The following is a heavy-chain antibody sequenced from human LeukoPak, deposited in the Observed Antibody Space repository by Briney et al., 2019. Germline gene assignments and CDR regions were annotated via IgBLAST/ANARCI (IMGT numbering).Heavy chain of an antibody. CDR3: TRRLAVSGMDGVNS. V-gene: IGHV3-21*01. J-gene: IGHJ5*01. Sequence: GGCLSISSSASGSRFSIHTMNWARQAPGKGLEWVSSISSTSGYITYSDSVKGRFTISRDNAKNSLFLQMNSLSAEDTALYYCTRRLAVSGMDGVNSWGQLT. CDR2: ISSTSGYI. D-gene: IGHD2-15*01. CDR1: GSRFSIHT.